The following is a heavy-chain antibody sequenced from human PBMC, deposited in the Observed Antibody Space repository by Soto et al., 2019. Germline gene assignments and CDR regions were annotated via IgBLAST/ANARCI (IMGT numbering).Heavy chain of an antibody. Sequence: VKVSCKASGYTFTSYYMHWVRQAPGQGLEWMGIINPSGGSTSYAQKFQGRVTMTRDTSTSTVYMELSSLGSEDTAVYYCARGRFLEWLRNYYYYGMDVWGQGTTVS. CDR2: INPSGGST. D-gene: IGHD3-3*01. J-gene: IGHJ6*02. CDR3: ARGRFLEWLRNYYYYGMDV. CDR1: GYTFTSYY. V-gene: IGHV1-46*01.